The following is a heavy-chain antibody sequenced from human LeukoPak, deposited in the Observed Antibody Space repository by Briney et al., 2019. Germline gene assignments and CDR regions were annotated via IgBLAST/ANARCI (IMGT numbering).Heavy chain of an antibody. CDR3: AKDYY. Sequence: GGSLRLSCAASGFTFSSYSMNWVRQAPGKGLEWVSLISADGATTYYADSVKGRFTISRDNSKTSLYLQMNSLRPEDTALYYCAKDYYWGQGTLVTVSS. J-gene: IGHJ4*02. CDR1: GFTFSSYS. CDR2: ISADGATT. V-gene: IGHV3-43*02.